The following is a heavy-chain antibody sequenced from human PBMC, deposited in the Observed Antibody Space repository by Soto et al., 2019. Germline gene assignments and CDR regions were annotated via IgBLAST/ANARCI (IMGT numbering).Heavy chain of an antibody. CDR3: AREKDGYNLDY. V-gene: IGHV1-18*04. Sequence: ASVKVSCKASGYTFTSYGISWVRQAPRQGLEWMGRISAYNGNTNYAQKLQGRVTMTTDTSTSTAYMELRSLRSDDTAVYYCAREKDGYNLDYWGQGTLVTVSS. D-gene: IGHD5-12*01. CDR1: GYTFTSYG. CDR2: ISAYNGNT. J-gene: IGHJ4*02.